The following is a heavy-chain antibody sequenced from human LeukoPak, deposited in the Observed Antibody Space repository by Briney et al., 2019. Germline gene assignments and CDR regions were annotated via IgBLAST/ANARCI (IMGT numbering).Heavy chain of an antibody. CDR3: AKSPRYCSSTSCPLDY. D-gene: IGHD2-2*01. J-gene: IGHJ4*02. CDR2: ISYDGSNK. CDR1: GFTFSSYG. Sequence: GGSLRLSCAASGFTFSSYGMHWVRQAPGKGLEWVAVISYDGSNKYYADSVKGRFTISRDNSKNTLYLQIISLRAEDTAVYYCAKSPRYCSSTSCPLDYWGLGTLVTVSS. V-gene: IGHV3-30*18.